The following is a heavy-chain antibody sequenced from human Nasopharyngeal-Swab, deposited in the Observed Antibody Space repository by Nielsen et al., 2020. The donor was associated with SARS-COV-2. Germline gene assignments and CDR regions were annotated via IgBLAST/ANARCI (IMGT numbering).Heavy chain of an antibody. J-gene: IGHJ3*02. D-gene: IGHD5-18*01. Sequence: CTVSGGCISSGGYYWSWIRQHPGEGLEWIGYIYYSWSTYYNPSLKSRVTISVDTSKNQFSLNLSSVTPADTAVYFCARARVDTAMVPAFDIWGQGTMVTVSS. CDR1: GGCISSGGYY. CDR3: ARARVDTAMVPAFDI. CDR2: IYYSWST. V-gene: IGHV4-31*02.